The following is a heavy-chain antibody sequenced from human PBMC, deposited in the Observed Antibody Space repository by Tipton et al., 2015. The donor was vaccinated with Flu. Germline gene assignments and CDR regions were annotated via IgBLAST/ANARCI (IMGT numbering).Heavy chain of an antibody. CDR3: AKDATGGGGYLEY. Sequence: SLRLSCAASGFTFRTYGMHWVRRAPGKGLEWVALIWYDESDKDYVDSVKGRFTISRDNSKNTLYLQMNSLRAEDTAVYYCAKDATGGGGYLEYWGQGTLVTVAS. D-gene: IGHD3-16*01. J-gene: IGHJ4*02. CDR2: IWYDESDK. CDR1: GFTFRTYG. V-gene: IGHV3-33*06.